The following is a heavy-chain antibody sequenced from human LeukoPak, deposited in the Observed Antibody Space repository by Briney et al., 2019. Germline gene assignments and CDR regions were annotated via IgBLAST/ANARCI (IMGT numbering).Heavy chain of an antibody. CDR3: ARDPRTVAPNFDD. J-gene: IGHJ4*02. CDR1: GGTFSSYA. Sequence: ASVKVSCKASGGTFSSYAISWVRQAPGQGLEWMGWMNPNTGNTGYAQKFQGRVTITRNTSISTSYMELSSLRSEDTAVYYCARDPRTVAPNFDDWGQGTLVTVSS. CDR2: MNPNTGNT. V-gene: IGHV1-8*03. D-gene: IGHD4-23*01.